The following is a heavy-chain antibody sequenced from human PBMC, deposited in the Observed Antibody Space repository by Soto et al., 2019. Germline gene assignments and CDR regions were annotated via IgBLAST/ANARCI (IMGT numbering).Heavy chain of an antibody. CDR1: GGSISHYY. J-gene: IGHJ5*02. V-gene: IGHV4-59*01. D-gene: IGHD3-22*01. CDR3: AREAGYYDRGGYNWFDP. Sequence: QVQLQESGPGLVKPSETLSLTCTVSGGSISHYYWSWIRQPPGKGLEWIGYIYSSGSTNYNPSLKSRVTISLDTSKNQFSLIVGSVTAADTAVYYCAREAGYYDRGGYNWFDPWGQGIQVTVSS. CDR2: IYSSGST.